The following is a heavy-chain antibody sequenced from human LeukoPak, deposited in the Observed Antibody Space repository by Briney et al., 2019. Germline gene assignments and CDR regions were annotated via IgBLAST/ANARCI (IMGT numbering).Heavy chain of an antibody. V-gene: IGHV1-69*13. CDR2: IIPTFGTA. CDR1: GGTFSSYA. D-gene: IGHD5/OR15-5a*01. Sequence: SVKVSCKASGGTFSSYAIRRVRQAPGQGLEWMGGIIPTFGTANYAQKFQGRVTITADESTSTAYMELSSLRSEDTAVYYCAIYERGYFDYWGQGTLVTVSS. J-gene: IGHJ4*02. CDR3: AIYERGYFDY.